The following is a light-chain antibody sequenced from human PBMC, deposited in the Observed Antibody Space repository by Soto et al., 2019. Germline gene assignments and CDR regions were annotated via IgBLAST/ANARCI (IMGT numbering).Light chain of an antibody. CDR1: SSNIGNNY. Sequence: QSVLTQPTSVSAAPGQKVTISCSGSSSNIGNNYVSWYQQLPGTAPKLLIYDNNKRPSGIPDRFSGSKSGTSATLGITGLQTGDEADYYCGTWDSSLSARVFGGGIKLTVL. V-gene: IGLV1-51*01. J-gene: IGLJ3*02. CDR2: DNN. CDR3: GTWDSSLSARV.